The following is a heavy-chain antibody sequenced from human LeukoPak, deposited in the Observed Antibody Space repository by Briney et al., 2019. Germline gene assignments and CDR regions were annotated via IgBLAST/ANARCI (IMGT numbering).Heavy chain of an antibody. CDR3: ARGSTGPFDY. V-gene: IGHV4-59*01. CDR1: GGSISSYY. Sequence: SETLSLTCTVSGGSISSYYWSWIRQPPGKGLEWIGYIYYSGSTNYNPSLKSRVTISVDTSKNQFSLKLTSVTAADTAVYYRARGSTGPFDYWGQGTLVTVSS. CDR2: IYYSGST. J-gene: IGHJ4*02. D-gene: IGHD2-2*01.